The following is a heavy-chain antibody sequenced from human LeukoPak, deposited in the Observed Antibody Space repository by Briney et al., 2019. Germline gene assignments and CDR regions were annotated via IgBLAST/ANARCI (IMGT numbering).Heavy chain of an antibody. Sequence: PGGSLRLSCAASGFTFSSYSMNWVRQPPGKGLEWIGEINHSGSTKFNPSLKSRVTISRDTSKNQFSLKVKSVTAADTAVYYCARGHASGTYTYFYDHWGQGTLVTVSS. CDR3: ARGHASGTYTYFYDH. CDR1: GFTFSSYS. CDR2: INHSGST. J-gene: IGHJ4*02. V-gene: IGHV4-34*01. D-gene: IGHD3-10*01.